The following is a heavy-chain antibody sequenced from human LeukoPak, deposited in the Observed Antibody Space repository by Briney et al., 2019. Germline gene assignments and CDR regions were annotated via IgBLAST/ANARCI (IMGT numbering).Heavy chain of an antibody. J-gene: IGHJ1*01. CDR3: ARDLVSGLPQFQH. CDR1: GYTFTGYY. CDR2: INPNSGGT. Sequence: ASVKVSCKASGYTFTGYYMHWVRQAPGQGLEWMGWINPNSGGTNYAQKFQGRVTMTRDTSISTAYMEPSRLRSDGTAVYYCARDLVSGLPQFQHWGQGTLVTVSS. V-gene: IGHV1-2*02. D-gene: IGHD3-9*01.